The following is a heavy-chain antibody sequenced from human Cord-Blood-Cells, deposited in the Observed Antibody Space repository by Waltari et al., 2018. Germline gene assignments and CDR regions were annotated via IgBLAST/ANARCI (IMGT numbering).Heavy chain of an antibody. CDR1: AGSISSAGYS. V-gene: IGHV4-30-2*01. Sequence: QLQLQESGPGLVKPSQTLSPTCAVSAGSISSAGYSRSWIRQPPGKGLEWIGYIYHSVSTYYNPSLKILVTISVDRSKNQFSLKLSSVTAADTAVYYCASSGNYFFGAFDIWGQGTMVTVSS. J-gene: IGHJ3*02. CDR3: ASSGNYFFGAFDI. D-gene: IGHD3-3*01. CDR2: IYHSVST.